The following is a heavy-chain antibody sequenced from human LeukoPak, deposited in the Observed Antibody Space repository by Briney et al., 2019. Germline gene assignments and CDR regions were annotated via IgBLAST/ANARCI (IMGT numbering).Heavy chain of an antibody. D-gene: IGHD1-14*01. CDR2: INGRGIT. V-gene: IGHV3-23*01. J-gene: IGHJ4*02. Sequence: GGSLRLSCTASGFTFSSYTMSWVRQAPGEGLEWLSAINGRGITYYAGSVKGRFTISRDNPENTLYLQMNSLTVDDTAVYFCAKERQTGDCFTSDYWGQGTLVTVSS. CDR1: GFTFSSYT. CDR3: AKERQTGDCFTSDY.